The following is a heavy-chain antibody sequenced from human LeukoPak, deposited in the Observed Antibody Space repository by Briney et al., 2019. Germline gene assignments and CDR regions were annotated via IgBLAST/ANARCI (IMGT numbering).Heavy chain of an antibody. CDR1: GGSISSGGYS. CDR3: ARYIVVVPAAIGWFDP. J-gene: IGHJ5*02. Sequence: SQTLSLTCAVSGGSISSGGYSWSWIRQPPGKGLEWIGYIYHSGSTYYNPSLKSRVTISVDRSKNQFSLKLSSVTAADTAVYYCARYIVVVPAAIGWFDPRGQGTLVTVSS. D-gene: IGHD2-2*02. CDR2: IYHSGST. V-gene: IGHV4-30-2*01.